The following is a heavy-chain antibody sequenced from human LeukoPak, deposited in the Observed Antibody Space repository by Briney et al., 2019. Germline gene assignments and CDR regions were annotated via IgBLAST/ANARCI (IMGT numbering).Heavy chain of an antibody. Sequence: ASVKVSCKASGYTFSSYAIHWVRQAPGQGLEGLGGTTAGVGNTKYSEKFQDRVTVTRDTPATTAYMELGSLRAEDTAVYYCARAGRPMIGGVTPLEHFDSWGQGTLVTVSS. CDR2: TTAGVGNT. CDR1: GYTFSSYA. V-gene: IGHV1-3*01. CDR3: ARAGRPMIGGVTPLEHFDS. D-gene: IGHD3-10*01. J-gene: IGHJ4*02.